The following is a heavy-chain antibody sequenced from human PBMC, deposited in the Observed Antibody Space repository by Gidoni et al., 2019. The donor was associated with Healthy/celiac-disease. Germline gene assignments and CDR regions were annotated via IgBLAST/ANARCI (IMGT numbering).Heavy chain of an antibody. V-gene: IGHV4-34*01. D-gene: IGHD5-12*01. CDR1: GGSFSGYY. J-gene: IGHJ4*02. Sequence: QVHLQQWGAGLLKPSETLSLPCAAYGGSFSGYYWSWIRQPPGKGLEWIGEINHSGSTNYNPSLKSRVTISVDTSKNQFSLKMSSVTAADTAVYYCARVAMITTGYYFDYWGQGTLVTVSS. CDR3: ARVAMITTGYYFDY. CDR2: INHSGST.